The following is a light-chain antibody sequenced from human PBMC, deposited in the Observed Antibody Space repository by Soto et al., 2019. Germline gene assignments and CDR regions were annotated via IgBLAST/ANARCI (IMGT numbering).Light chain of an antibody. CDR3: HQYNSYSLT. CDR2: DAS. J-gene: IGKJ4*02. CDR1: QSISSW. V-gene: IGKV1-5*01. Sequence: DIPMTQSPSTLSASVGDRVTITCRASQSISSWLAWYQQKPGKAPKLLIYDASSLASGVPSSFSGSEPGTEFTLTISSLEPDACATDYCHQYNSYSLTFGGGTKVEIK.